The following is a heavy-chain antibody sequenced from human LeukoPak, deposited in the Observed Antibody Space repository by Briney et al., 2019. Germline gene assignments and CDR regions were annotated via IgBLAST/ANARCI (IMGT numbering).Heavy chain of an antibody. CDR2: IIPILGIA. J-gene: IGHJ3*02. CDR1: GGTFSSYA. V-gene: IGHV1-69*04. D-gene: IGHD2-21*01. Sequence: ASVKVSCKASGGTFSSYAISWVRQAPGQGLEWMGGIIPILGIANYAQKFQGRVTITADKSTSTAYMELSSLRSEDTAVYYCARDGNCGGDCESAFDIWGQGTMVTVSS. CDR3: ARDGNCGGDCESAFDI.